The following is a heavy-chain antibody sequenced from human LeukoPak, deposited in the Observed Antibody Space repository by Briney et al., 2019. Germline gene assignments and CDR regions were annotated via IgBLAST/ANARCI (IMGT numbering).Heavy chain of an antibody. J-gene: IGHJ4*02. CDR2: IYYSGST. Sequence: PSETLSLTCTVSGGSISSYYWSWIRQPAGKGLEWIGYIYYSGSTYYNPSLKSRVTMSVDTSKNQFSLKLSSVTAVDTAVYYCARFGYSSPRRAFDYWGQGTLVTVPS. D-gene: IGHD4-11*01. V-gene: IGHV4-59*04. CDR3: ARFGYSSPRRAFDY. CDR1: GGSISSYY.